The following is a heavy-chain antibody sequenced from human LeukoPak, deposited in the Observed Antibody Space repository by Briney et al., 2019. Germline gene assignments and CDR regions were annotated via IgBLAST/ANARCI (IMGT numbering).Heavy chain of an antibody. CDR2: ISYDRSNK. CDR3: AGRYCSGGRCPNYFDY. Sequence: GGSLRLSSAASGFTFNNYAMHWVRQAPDQGLEWVAGISYDRSNKYYADSVKSRFTISRDNSKNTLYLQMDSLRAEDTAVYYCAGRYCSGGRCPNYFDYWGQGTLVTVFS. V-gene: IGHV3-30*04. J-gene: IGHJ4*02. CDR1: GFTFNNYA. D-gene: IGHD2-15*01.